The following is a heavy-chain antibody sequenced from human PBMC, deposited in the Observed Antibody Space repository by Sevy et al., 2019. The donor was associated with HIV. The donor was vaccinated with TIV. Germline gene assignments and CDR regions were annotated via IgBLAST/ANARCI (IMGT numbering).Heavy chain of an antibody. J-gene: IGHJ4*02. Sequence: SETLSLTCTVPGGSISNYYWSWIRQPPGKGLEWIGYMYYSGTTNYNPSLKSRVTISVDTSKNQFSLKLRSVTAADTAVYYCARESIGATGDFDYWGQGTLVTVS. CDR2: MYYSGTT. CDR3: ARESIGATGDFDY. D-gene: IGHD6-13*01. CDR1: GGSISNYY. V-gene: IGHV4-59*01.